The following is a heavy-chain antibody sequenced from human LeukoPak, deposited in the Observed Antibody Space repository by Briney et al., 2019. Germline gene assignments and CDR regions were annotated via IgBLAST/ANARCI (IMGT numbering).Heavy chain of an antibody. CDR1: GGSISSYY. Sequence: SETLSLTCAVYGGSISSYYWSWIRQPPGKGLEWIGYIYYSGSTNYNPSLKSRVTISVDTSKNQFSLKLSSVTAADTAVYYCARLGYCSSTSCFDYWGQGTLVTVSS. D-gene: IGHD2-2*01. CDR3: ARLGYCSSTSCFDY. J-gene: IGHJ4*02. CDR2: IYYSGST. V-gene: IGHV4-59*01.